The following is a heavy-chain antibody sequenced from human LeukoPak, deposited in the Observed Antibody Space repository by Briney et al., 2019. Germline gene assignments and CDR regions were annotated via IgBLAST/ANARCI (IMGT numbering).Heavy chain of an antibody. J-gene: IGHJ4*02. CDR1: GFTFSNAW. D-gene: IGHD1-26*01. CDR3: TTVVRLGESFDY. Sequence: PGGSLRLSCAASGFTFSNAWMSRVRQAPGKGLEWVGRIKSKTDGGTTDYAAPVKGRFAISRDDSKNTLYLQMNSLKTGDTAVYYCTTVVRLGESFDYWGQGTLVTVSS. V-gene: IGHV3-15*01. CDR2: IKSKTDGGTT.